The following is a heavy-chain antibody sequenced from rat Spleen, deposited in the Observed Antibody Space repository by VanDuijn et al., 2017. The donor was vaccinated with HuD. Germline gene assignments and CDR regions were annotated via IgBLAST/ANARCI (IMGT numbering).Heavy chain of an antibody. V-gene: IGHV3-3*01. CDR2: INSAGST. CDR1: FYSITSSYR. Sequence: EVQLQESGPGLVKPSQSLSLTCSVTFYSITSSYRWSWIREFPGNKLEWMGYINSAGSTNYNPSLKSRISITRDTSKNQFFLQVNSVTTEDTATYYCAAGRYNWNWFAYWGQGTLVTVSS. J-gene: IGHJ3*01. CDR3: AAGRYNWNWFAY. D-gene: IGHD1-5*01.